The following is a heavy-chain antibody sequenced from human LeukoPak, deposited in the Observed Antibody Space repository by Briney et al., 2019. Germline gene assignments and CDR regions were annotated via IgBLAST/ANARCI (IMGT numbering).Heavy chain of an antibody. Sequence: GGSLRLSCAASGFTFSSYGMHWVRQAPGKGLEWVAVIWYDGSNKYYADSVKGRFTISRDNSKNTLYLQMNSLRAEDTAVYYCARSPHYYDSSGYPLDYWGQGTLVTVSS. V-gene: IGHV3-33*01. CDR2: IWYDGSNK. CDR3: ARSPHYYDSSGYPLDY. CDR1: GFTFSSYG. J-gene: IGHJ4*02. D-gene: IGHD3-22*01.